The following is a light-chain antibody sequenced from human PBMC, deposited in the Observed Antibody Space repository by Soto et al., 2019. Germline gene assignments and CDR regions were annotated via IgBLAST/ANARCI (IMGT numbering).Light chain of an antibody. CDR1: SSNIGAGYD. CDR3: QSYDSSLSGWV. V-gene: IGLV1-40*01. CDR2: GNS. J-gene: IGLJ3*02. Sequence: QSVPTQPPSVSGAPGQRVTISCTGSSSNIGAGYDVHWYQQLPGTAPKLLIYGNSNRSSGVPDRFSGSKSGTSASLAITGLRAEDEADYYCQSYDSSLSGWVFGGGTKLTVL.